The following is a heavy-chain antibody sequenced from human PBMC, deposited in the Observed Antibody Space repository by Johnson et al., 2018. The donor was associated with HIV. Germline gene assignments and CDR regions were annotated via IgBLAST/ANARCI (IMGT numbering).Heavy chain of an antibody. CDR3: ASPRAVAGGGAFDI. Sequence: VQLVESGGGVVQPGRSLRLSCAASGFTFSSYAMHWVRQAPCKGLEWVAVISYDGSKKYYADSVKGRFTISRDNSKNTLYLQMNSLRAEDTAVYYCASPRAVAGGGAFDIWGQGTMVTVSS. CDR2: ISYDGSKK. CDR1: GFTFSSYA. J-gene: IGHJ3*02. D-gene: IGHD6-19*01. V-gene: IGHV3-30*04.